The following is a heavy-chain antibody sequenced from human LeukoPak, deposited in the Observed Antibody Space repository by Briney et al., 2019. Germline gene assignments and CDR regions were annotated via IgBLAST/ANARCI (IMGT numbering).Heavy chain of an antibody. Sequence: SETLSLTCTVSGYSISSGYCWGWIRQPPGKGLEWIGSIYHSGSTYYNPSLKSRVAISVDTSKNQFSLKLSSVTAADTAVYYCARVADYYDSSGIIDYWGQGTLVTVSS. CDR1: GYSISSGYC. V-gene: IGHV4-38-2*02. J-gene: IGHJ4*02. CDR2: IYHSGST. CDR3: ARVADYYDSSGIIDY. D-gene: IGHD3-22*01.